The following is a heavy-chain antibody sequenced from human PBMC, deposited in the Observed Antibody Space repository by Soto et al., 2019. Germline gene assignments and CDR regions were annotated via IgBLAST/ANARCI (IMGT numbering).Heavy chain of an antibody. CDR2: IYYSGST. CDR1: GGSISSYY. J-gene: IGHJ3*02. Sequence: SETLSLTCTVSGGSISSYYWSWIRQPPGKGLEWIGYIYYSGSTNYNPSLKSRVTISVDTSKNQFSLKLSSVTAADTAVYYCARGGSDAFDIWGQGTMVTVSS. D-gene: IGHD3-16*01. V-gene: IGHV4-59*01. CDR3: ARGGSDAFDI.